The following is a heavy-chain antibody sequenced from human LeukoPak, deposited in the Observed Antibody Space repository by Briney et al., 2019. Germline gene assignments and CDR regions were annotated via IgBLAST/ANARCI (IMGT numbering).Heavy chain of an antibody. CDR3: ARFPFYYDDSSGYYPSPHAFDI. D-gene: IGHD3-22*01. CDR2: IYYSGST. J-gene: IGHJ3*02. V-gene: IGHV4-61*08. Sequence: PSQTLSLTCAVSGGSISSGGYSWSWIRQPPGRGLEWIGYIYYSGSTNYNPSLKSRVTISVDTSKNQFSLKLSSVTAADTAVYYCARFPFYYDDSSGYYPSPHAFDIWGQGTMVTVSS. CDR1: GGSISSGGYS.